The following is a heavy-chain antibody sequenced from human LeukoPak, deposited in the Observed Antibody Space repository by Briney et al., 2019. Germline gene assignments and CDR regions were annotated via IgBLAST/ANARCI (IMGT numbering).Heavy chain of an antibody. Sequence: ASVKVSCKASGYTFTGYYMHWVRQAPGQGLEWMGWINPNSGGTNYAQKFQGRVTMTRDTSISTAYMELSRLRSGDTAVYYCARGYYDSSGYDGDYWGQGTLVTVSS. D-gene: IGHD3-22*01. CDR1: GYTFTGYY. V-gene: IGHV1-2*02. J-gene: IGHJ4*02. CDR2: INPNSGGT. CDR3: ARGYYDSSGYDGDY.